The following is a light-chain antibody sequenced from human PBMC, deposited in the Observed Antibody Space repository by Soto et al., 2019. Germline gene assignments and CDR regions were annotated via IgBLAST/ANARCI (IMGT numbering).Light chain of an antibody. J-gene: IGKJ5*01. CDR2: KVS. Sequence: DVVMTQSPLSLPVTLGQPASISCRSSQSLAYSDGNTYLNWFQQRPGQSPRRLIYKVSNRDSGVPDRISGSGSGTDFTLKISRVEAEDIAIYYCMQGTHWPPTFGQGTRLEIE. CDR3: MQGTHWPPT. V-gene: IGKV2-30*01. CDR1: QSLAYSDGNTY.